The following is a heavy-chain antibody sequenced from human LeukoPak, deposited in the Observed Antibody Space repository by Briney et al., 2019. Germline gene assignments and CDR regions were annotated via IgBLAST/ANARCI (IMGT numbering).Heavy chain of an antibody. Sequence: SETLSLPCTVSVGSISSSSYYWGWIRQPPGKGLEWIGSIYYSGSTYYNPSLKSRVTISVDTSKNQFSLKLSSVSAADTAVYYCAGDRREGFDYWGQGTLVTVSS. V-gene: IGHV4-39*07. J-gene: IGHJ4*02. CDR3: AGDRREGFDY. D-gene: IGHD1-26*01. CDR1: VGSISSSSYY. CDR2: IYYSGST.